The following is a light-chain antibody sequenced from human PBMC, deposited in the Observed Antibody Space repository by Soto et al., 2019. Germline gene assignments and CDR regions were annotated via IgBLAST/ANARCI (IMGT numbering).Light chain of an antibody. CDR1: QGVSRK. V-gene: IGKV3-15*01. Sequence: DIVMTQSPATLSVAPGERVTFSCRASQGVSRKLAWYQHKPGQAPRLLISGASTGATGIPARFSGSGSGTEFTLTISSLQSEDVAVYYCQQYYSTPLTFGGGTKVEIK. CDR3: QQYYSTPLT. CDR2: GAS. J-gene: IGKJ4*01.